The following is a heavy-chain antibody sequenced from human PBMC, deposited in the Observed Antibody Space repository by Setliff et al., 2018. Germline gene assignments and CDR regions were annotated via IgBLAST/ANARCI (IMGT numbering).Heavy chain of an antibody. CDR3: ARDRGLKADVVSLINMGDF. D-gene: IGHD2-21*01. V-gene: IGHV1-18*01. J-gene: IGHJ4*02. Sequence: ASVKVSCKTSGYTFTNFGISWVRQAPGQGLEWMGWISGYNGNTNYAQKFQSRVTMTTDTFTNTAYMELRSLRSDDTAVYYCARDRGLKADVVSLINMGDFWGQGTLVTVSS. CDR2: ISGYNGNT. CDR1: GYTFTNFG.